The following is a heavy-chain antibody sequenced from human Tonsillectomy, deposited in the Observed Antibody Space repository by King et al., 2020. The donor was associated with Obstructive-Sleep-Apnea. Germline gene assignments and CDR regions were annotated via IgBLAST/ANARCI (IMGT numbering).Heavy chain of an antibody. CDR1: GFSFGTYT. J-gene: IGHJ3*01. Sequence: VQLVESGGGLVQVGGSLTLSCAASGFSFGTYTMNWVRQAPGKGPEWVAYITGGSSVIYYADSVKGRFTVSRDNAKNSLFLEMNSLRAEDTAVYYCARFFDKGGWWGQGTMVTVSS. CDR2: ITGGSSVI. V-gene: IGHV3-48*01. D-gene: IGHD6-19*01. CDR3: ARFFDKGGW.